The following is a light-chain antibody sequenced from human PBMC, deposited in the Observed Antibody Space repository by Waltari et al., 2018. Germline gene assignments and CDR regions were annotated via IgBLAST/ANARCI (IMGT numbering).Light chain of an antibody. CDR2: DVS. CDR1: QSVSNN. Sequence: EIVLTQSPATLSLSPGERATLSCCASQSVSNNLAWYQQKPGQAPRLLIYDVSSRATGMPPRISARGAGTDFTRTISSPEPEESAVYYCQQRTSWPPGLSFGRGTNVKIK. CDR3: QQRTSWPPGLS. J-gene: IGKJ4*01. V-gene: IGKV3-11*01.